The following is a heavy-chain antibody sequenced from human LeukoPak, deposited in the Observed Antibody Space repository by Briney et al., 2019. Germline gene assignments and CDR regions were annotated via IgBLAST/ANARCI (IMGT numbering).Heavy chain of an antibody. CDR3: ARAMTTLNDAFDI. J-gene: IGHJ3*02. D-gene: IGHD4-11*01. CDR2: INHSGST. V-gene: IGHV4-34*01. CDR1: GGSFSGYY. Sequence: SETLSLTCAVYGGSFSGYYWSWIRQPPGKGLEWIGEINHSGSTNYNPSLKSRVTISVDTSKNQFSLKLSSVTAADTAVYSCARAMTTLNDAFDIWGQGTMVTVSS.